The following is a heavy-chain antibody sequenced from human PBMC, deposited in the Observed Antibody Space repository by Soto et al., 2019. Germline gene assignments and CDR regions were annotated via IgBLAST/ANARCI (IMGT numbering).Heavy chain of an antibody. D-gene: IGHD6-13*01. Sequence: EVQLVESGGGLVQPGGSLRLSCAASGFTFSSYNMNWVRQAPGKGLEWVSYISSSSNTIYYADSVKGRLTISRDNAKNSLYLQMNSLRDEDTAVYYCARRSLGTSLDAFDIWGQGTMVTVSS. V-gene: IGHV3-48*02. J-gene: IGHJ3*02. CDR3: ARRSLGTSLDAFDI. CDR2: ISSSSNTI. CDR1: GFTFSSYN.